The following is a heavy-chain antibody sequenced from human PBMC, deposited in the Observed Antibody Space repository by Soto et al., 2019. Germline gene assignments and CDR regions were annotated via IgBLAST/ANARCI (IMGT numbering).Heavy chain of an antibody. V-gene: IGHV4-59*08. CDR2: IYCTGRT. D-gene: IGHD3-3*01. CDR3: ARYQGITTFGVYSMYYYGMDV. Sequence: PSETLSLTCAVSGDSINSYYMNWIRQPPGKGLEWIGYIYCTGRTNANPSLKSRVTISVDTSKKQFSLRLNSVTAADTAVYYCARYQGITTFGVYSMYYYGMDVWGQGTTVTVSS. J-gene: IGHJ6*02. CDR1: GDSINSYY.